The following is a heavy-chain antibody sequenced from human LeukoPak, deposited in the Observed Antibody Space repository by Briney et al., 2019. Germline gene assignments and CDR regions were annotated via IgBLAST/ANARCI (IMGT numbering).Heavy chain of an antibody. V-gene: IGHV4-39*01. D-gene: IGHD3-22*01. CDR2: NYYSGST. CDR1: GGSISSSSYY. Sequence: SETLSLTCTVSGGSISSSSYYWGWIRQPPGQGLEWIGSNYYSGSTYYNPSLKSRVTISVDTSKNQFSLKLSSVTAADTAVYYCARLAVDSSGYYYVGFGFDYWGQGTLVTVSS. J-gene: IGHJ4*02. CDR3: ARLAVDSSGYYYVGFGFDY.